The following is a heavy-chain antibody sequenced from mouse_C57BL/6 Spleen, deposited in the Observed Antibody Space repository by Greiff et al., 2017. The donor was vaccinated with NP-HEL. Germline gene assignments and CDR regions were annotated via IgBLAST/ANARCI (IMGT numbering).Heavy chain of an antibody. CDR2: ISYDGSN. V-gene: IGHV3-6*01. J-gene: IGHJ4*01. CDR1: GYSITSGYY. CDR3: ARGLYEYYYAMDY. D-gene: IGHD1-1*01. Sequence: EVQRVESGPGLVKPSQSLSLTCSVTGYSITSGYYWNWIRQFPGNKLEWMGYISYDGSNNYNPSLKNRISITRDTSKNQFFLKLNSVTTEDTATYYCARGLYEYYYAMDYWGQGTSVTVSS.